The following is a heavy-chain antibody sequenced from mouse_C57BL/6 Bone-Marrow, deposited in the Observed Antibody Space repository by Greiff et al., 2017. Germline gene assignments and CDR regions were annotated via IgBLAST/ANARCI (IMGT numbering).Heavy chain of an antibody. CDR2: IDPEDGET. CDR1: GFNIKDYY. J-gene: IGHJ2*01. Sequence: EVQLQQSGAELVKPGASVKLSCTASGFNIKDYYIHWVQQGTEQGLEWIGRIDPEDGETKYAPKFQDKATITAATSSNTAYLQLSSLTSEDTAVYYCTSSRMYEGTNYWGQGTTLTVSS. V-gene: IGHV14-2*01. CDR3: TSSRMYEGTNY. D-gene: IGHD2-14*01.